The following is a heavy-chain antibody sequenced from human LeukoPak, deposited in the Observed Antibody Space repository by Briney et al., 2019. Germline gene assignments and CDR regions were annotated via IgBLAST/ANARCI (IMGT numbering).Heavy chain of an antibody. Sequence: GGSLRLSCAASGFTFRSYGMHWVRQAPGKGLEWVAFIRYDGNNKYYADSVKGRFTISRDNVKNLLYLQMNSLRAEDTAVYYCARVQRGIAVALDYWGQGTLATVSS. CDR3: ARVQRGIAVALDY. J-gene: IGHJ4*02. CDR1: GFTFRSYG. CDR2: IRYDGNNK. V-gene: IGHV3-30*02. D-gene: IGHD6-19*01.